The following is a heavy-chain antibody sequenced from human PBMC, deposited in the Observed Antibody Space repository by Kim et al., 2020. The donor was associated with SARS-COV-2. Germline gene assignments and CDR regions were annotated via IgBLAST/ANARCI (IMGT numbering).Heavy chain of an antibody. Sequence: ASVKVSCKASGYTFTSYAMHWVRQAPGQRLEWMGWIIAGNGNTKYSQKFQGRVTMTRDTSASTAYMELSSLRSEDATVYYCARPKNVVTATGWLYYGVDGWGRGTTVAVSS. V-gene: IGHV1-3*01. CDR3: ARPKNVVTATGWLYYGVDG. CDR2: IIAGNGNT. CDR1: GYTFTSYA. J-gene: IGHJ6*02. D-gene: IGHD2-21*02.